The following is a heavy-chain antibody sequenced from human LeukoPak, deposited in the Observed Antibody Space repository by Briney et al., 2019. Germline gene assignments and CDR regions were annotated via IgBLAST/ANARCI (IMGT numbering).Heavy chain of an antibody. CDR1: GFTFSSYA. CDR2: IGGSGGIP. CDR3: AKDRVAVSGVTQFDY. D-gene: IGHD6-19*01. J-gene: IGHJ4*02. Sequence: GGSLRLSCAASGFTFSSYAMNWVRQAPGKGLEWVSCIGGSGGIPYYADSVKGRFTISRDNSTNTLFLQMNSLRAEDTAVYYCAKDRVAVSGVTQFDYWGQGTQVTVSS. V-gene: IGHV3-23*01.